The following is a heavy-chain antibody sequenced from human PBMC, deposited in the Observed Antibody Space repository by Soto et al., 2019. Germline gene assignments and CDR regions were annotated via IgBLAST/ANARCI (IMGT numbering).Heavy chain of an antibody. CDR1: GYTFTSYD. J-gene: IGHJ6*01. D-gene: IGHD2-15*01. CDR3: ASVETQRYYYGMDV. Sequence: SVKVSCKASGYTFTSYDITWVRQATGQGLEWMGGIIPIFRTADYAQKFQGRVTITADESTSTAYMELSSLRSEDTAVYYCASVETQRYYYGMDVWVKGPRSPSPQ. V-gene: IGHV1-69*13. CDR2: IIPIFRTA.